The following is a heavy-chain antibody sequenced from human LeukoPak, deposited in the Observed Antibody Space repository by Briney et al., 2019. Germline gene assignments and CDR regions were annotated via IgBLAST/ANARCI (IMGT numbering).Heavy chain of an antibody. J-gene: IGHJ4*02. CDR3: ARGYSLNY. CDR1: GDTISSNSAA. CDR2: TYYRSKWYN. Sequence: SQTLSLTCAISGDTISSNSAAWNWIRQSPSRGLEWLGRTYYRSKWYNEYALSVQSRIIISSDTSKSEFSLHLNSVTPEDTAVYYCARGYSLNYWGQGTLVTASS. V-gene: IGHV6-1*01. D-gene: IGHD3-16*02.